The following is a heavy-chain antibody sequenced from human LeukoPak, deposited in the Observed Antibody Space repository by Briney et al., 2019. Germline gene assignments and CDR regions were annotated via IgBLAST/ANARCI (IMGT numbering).Heavy chain of an antibody. J-gene: IGHJ4*02. CDR3: AKGQWQLDYFDY. CDR2: ISGSGGST. D-gene: IGHD6-19*01. Sequence: GGSLRLSCAASGFTFSSYAMSWVRQAPGKGLEWVSAISGSGGSTYHADSVKGRFTISRDNSKNTLYLQMNSLRAEDTAVYYCAKGQWQLDYFDYWGQGTLVTVSS. CDR1: GFTFSSYA. V-gene: IGHV3-23*01.